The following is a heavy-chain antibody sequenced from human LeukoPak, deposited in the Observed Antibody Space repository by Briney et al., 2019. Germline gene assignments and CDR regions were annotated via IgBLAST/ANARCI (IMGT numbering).Heavy chain of an antibody. CDR3: ARRYYYGSARKPYYFDY. CDR2: VNPDNGNT. Sequence: ASVKVSCKASGYSFTSYDINWVRQAAGQGLEWMGWVNPDNGNTDYAQRFQGRVTVTRNTSIATAYMELSSLRSEDTAVYYCARRYYYGSARKPYYFDYWGQGTLVTVSS. J-gene: IGHJ4*02. D-gene: IGHD3-10*01. V-gene: IGHV1-8*03. CDR1: GYSFTSYD.